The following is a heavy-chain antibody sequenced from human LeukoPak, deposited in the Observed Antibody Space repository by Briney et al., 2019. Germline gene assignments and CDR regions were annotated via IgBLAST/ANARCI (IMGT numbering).Heavy chain of an antibody. J-gene: IGHJ4*02. CDR3: ARDQTPYYYDSSGSFDY. V-gene: IGHV3-11*04. Sequence: GGSLRLSCAASGFTFSDYYMSWLRQAPGKGLEWVAYISSSGSTIYYADSVKGRFTISRDNAKNSLYLQMNSLRAEDTAVYYCARDQTPYYYDSSGSFDYWGQGTLVTVSS. D-gene: IGHD3-22*01. CDR1: GFTFSDYY. CDR2: ISSSGSTI.